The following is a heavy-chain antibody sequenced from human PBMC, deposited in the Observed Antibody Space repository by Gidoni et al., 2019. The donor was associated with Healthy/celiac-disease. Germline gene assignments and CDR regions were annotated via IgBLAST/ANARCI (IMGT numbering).Heavy chain of an antibody. V-gene: IGHV3-13*01. CDR1: GFAFSSYD. CDR2: IGTAGDT. D-gene: IGHD3-22*01. Sequence: EVQLVESGGGLVQPGGSVRLSCAAAGFAFSSYDMHWVRQATGKGLEWVSAIGTAGDTYYPGSVKVRFTISREDAKNSLYLQMNSLRAGDTAVYYCSRAQNGFYDSSGSDAFDIWGQGTMVTVSS. J-gene: IGHJ3*02. CDR3: SRAQNGFYDSSGSDAFDI.